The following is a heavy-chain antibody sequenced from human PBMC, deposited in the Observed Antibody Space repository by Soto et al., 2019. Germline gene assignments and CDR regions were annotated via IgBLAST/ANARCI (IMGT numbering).Heavy chain of an antibody. CDR1: GGSITGYY. CDR3: ARDLYSGFWHNFFAP. J-gene: IGHJ5*02. D-gene: IGHD6-13*01. V-gene: IGHV4-59*01. CDR2: VYYSGST. Sequence: PSETLSLTCAVSGGSITGYYWSRIRQAPGKGLEWIGYVYYSGSTNYNPSLKSRVSISVDTSKNQFSLKLSSVTAADTAVYYCARDLYSGFWHNFFAPWGQGTLVTVSS.